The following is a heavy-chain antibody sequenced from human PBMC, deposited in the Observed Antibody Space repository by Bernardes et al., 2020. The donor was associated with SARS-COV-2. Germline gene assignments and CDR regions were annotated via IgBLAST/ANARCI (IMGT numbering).Heavy chain of an antibody. CDR1: GFTFSSYW. CDR3: ARGPVGYYGSGWFDP. Sequence: VGSLSLSCEASGFTFSSYWMHWVRQAPGKGLVWLSRIDNDGSTTRHADFVKGRFTISRDNAKNTLYLQMNSLRAEDTAVYYCARGPVGYYGSGWFDPWGQGTLVTVSS. J-gene: IGHJ5*02. CDR2: IDNDGSTT. V-gene: IGHV3-74*01. D-gene: IGHD3-10*01.